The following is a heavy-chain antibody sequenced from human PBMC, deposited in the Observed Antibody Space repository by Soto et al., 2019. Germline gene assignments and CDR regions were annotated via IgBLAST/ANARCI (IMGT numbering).Heavy chain of an antibody. Sequence: QVQLVESGGGVVQPGRSLRLSCAASGFTFSSYGMHWVRQAPGKGLEWVAVISYDGSNKYYADSVKGRFTISRDNSKNTLYLQMNSLRAEDTAVYYCAKDQLRGVRGVITYYYGMDVWGKGPRSPSPQ. J-gene: IGHJ6*01. CDR2: ISYDGSNK. V-gene: IGHV3-30*18. CDR3: AKDQLRGVRGVITYYYGMDV. D-gene: IGHD3-10*01. CDR1: GFTFSSYG.